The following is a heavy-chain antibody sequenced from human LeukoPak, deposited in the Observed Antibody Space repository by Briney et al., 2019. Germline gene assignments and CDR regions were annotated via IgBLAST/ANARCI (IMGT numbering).Heavy chain of an antibody. D-gene: IGHD3-22*01. Sequence: PGGSLRLSCAASGFTFSSYWMHWVRHAPGQGLGWVSRIKSDGSSTSYADSVKGRFTISRDNAKNTPYLQMNSLRAEDTAVYYCARGSYYYDSSGYSPGAYWGQGTLVTVSS. V-gene: IGHV3-74*01. J-gene: IGHJ4*02. CDR2: IKSDGSST. CDR1: GFTFSSYW. CDR3: ARGSYYYDSSGYSPGAY.